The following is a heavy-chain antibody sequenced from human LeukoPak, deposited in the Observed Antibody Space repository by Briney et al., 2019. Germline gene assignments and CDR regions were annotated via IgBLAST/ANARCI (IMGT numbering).Heavy chain of an antibody. V-gene: IGHV3-23*01. CDR1: GFIFSSYA. CDR3: AKDRSCINDVCHGGFDY. D-gene: IGHD2-8*01. Sequence: GGSLRLSCAASGFIFSSYAMSWVRQAPGKGLEWVSPISGSGGSTYYADSVKGRFTISRDNSKNTVYLQMNSLRAEDTAVYYCAKDRSCINDVCHGGFDYWGQGTLVTVSS. J-gene: IGHJ4*02. CDR2: ISGSGGST.